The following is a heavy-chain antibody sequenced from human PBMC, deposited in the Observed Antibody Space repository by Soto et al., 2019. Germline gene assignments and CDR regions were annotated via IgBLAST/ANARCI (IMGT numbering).Heavy chain of an antibody. J-gene: IGHJ6*02. D-gene: IGHD1-7*01. Sequence: SETLSLTCTVSGGSISSYYWSWIRQPPGKGLEWIGYIYYSGSTNYNPSLKSRVTISVDTSKNQFSLKLSSVTAADTAVYYCARDVITGTNYYYSYGMDVWGQGTTVTVSS. CDR1: GGSISSYY. CDR2: IYYSGST. V-gene: IGHV4-59*01. CDR3: ARDVITGTNYYYSYGMDV.